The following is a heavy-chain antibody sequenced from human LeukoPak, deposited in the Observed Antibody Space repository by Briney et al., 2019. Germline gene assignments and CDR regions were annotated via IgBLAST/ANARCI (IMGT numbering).Heavy chain of an antibody. Sequence: SETLSLTCAVYGGSFSGYYWSWIRQPPGKGLEWIGEINHSGSTNYNPSLKSRVTISVDTSKNQFSLKLSSVTAADTAVYYCARACPRHRGIQGRYYYYYYYMDVWGKGTTVTVSS. V-gene: IGHV4-34*01. CDR3: ARACPRHRGIQGRYYYYYYYMDV. D-gene: IGHD5-18*01. CDR2: INHSGST. J-gene: IGHJ6*03. CDR1: GGSFSGYY.